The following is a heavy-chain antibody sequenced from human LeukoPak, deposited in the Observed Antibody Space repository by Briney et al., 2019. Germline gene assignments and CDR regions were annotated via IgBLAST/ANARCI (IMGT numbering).Heavy chain of an antibody. J-gene: IGHJ4*02. D-gene: IGHD3-10*01. CDR1: GYTFIRYG. CDR3: ARDRYYGSGSYYNHFDY. V-gene: IGHV1-18*01. Sequence: ASVTVSFKASGYTFIRYGISWVRQAPGQGREGMGWISVYNGNKNYARKLQDRVTMTTDTSPSTAYMALRSLRSADTAVYYCARDRYYGSGSYYNHFDYWGQGTLVTVSS. CDR2: ISVYNGNK.